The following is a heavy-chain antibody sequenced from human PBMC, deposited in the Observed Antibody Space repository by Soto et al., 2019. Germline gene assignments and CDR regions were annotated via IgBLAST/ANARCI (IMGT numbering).Heavy chain of an antibody. J-gene: IGHJ4*02. CDR1: GFTFSSYS. Sequence: GGSLRLSCAASGFTFSSYSMNWVRQAPGKGLEWVSSISSSSSYIYYADSVKGRFTISRDNAKNSLYLQMNSLRAEDTAVYYCARNLGVTPGSSTFDYWGQGTLVTVSS. D-gene: IGHD6-6*01. CDR2: ISSSSSYI. V-gene: IGHV3-21*01. CDR3: ARNLGVTPGSSTFDY.